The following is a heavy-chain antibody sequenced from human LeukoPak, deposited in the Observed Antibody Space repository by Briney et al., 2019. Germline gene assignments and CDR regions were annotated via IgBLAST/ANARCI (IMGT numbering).Heavy chain of an antibody. CDR1: GFTFSSYA. Sequence: GGSLRLSCAASGFTFSSYAMHWVRQAPGKGLEWVSSISSSSSYIYYADSVKGRFTISRDNAKNSLYLQMNSLIAEDTAVYYCASEPIFDDWGQGTLVTVSS. V-gene: IGHV3-21*01. CDR2: ISSSSSYI. J-gene: IGHJ4*02. CDR3: ASEPIFDD.